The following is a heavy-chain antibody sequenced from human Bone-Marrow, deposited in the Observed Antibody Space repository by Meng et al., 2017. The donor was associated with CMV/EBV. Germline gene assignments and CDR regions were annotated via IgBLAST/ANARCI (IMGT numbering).Heavy chain of an antibody. J-gene: IGHJ3*02. CDR3: ARYNSPSDAFDI. Sequence: SETLSLTCTVSGGSISSYYWSWIRQPPGKGLEWIGYVFYTGSTNYKPSVKSRVTISVDTSKNQFSLKVTSVTAADTAVYYCARYNSPSDAFDIWGQGTMVTVS. CDR2: VFYTGST. V-gene: IGHV4-59*01. CDR1: GGSISSYY. D-gene: IGHD1-14*01.